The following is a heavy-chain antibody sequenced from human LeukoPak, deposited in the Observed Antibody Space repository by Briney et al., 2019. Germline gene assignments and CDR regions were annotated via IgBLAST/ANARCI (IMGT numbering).Heavy chain of an antibody. V-gene: IGHV3-43D*03. CDR3: AKVLWGDSSGPFDY. CDR2: ISWDGGST. J-gene: IGHJ4*02. CDR1: GFTFDDYA. Sequence: GGSLRLSCAASGFTFDDYAMHWVRQAPGKGLEWVSLISWDGGSTYYADSVKGRFTISRDNSKNSLYLQMNSLRAEDTALYYCAKVLWGDSSGPFDYWGQGTLVTVSS. D-gene: IGHD3-22*01.